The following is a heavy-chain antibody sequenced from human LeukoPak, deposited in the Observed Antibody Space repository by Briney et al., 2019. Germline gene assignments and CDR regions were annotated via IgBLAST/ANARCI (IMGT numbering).Heavy chain of an antibody. Sequence: SETLSLTCTVSGGSISNYYWSWIRQSPGKGLERIGYIFFSGSSNYNPSLKSRVTISVDTSKNQFSLKLSSVTAADTAVYYCARGSMIRGRFDYWGQGTLVTVSS. D-gene: IGHD3-10*01. CDR2: IFFSGSS. CDR3: ARGSMIRGRFDY. J-gene: IGHJ4*02. V-gene: IGHV4-59*01. CDR1: GGSISNYY.